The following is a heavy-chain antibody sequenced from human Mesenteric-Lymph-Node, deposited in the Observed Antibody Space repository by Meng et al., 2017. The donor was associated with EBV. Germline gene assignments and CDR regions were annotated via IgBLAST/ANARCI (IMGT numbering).Heavy chain of an antibody. CDR2: ISYSGNT. CDR1: GDSISGGCYY. D-gene: IGHD5-12*01. Sequence: VTRHESGPGLVKPSQTLSLTCGVSGDSISGGCYYWTWIRQPPGKGLEWIGYISYSGNTYYNTSLKSRLTISLDTSKNQFSLKLKSVTAADTAVYYCARALYSGYDYFDWGQGTLVTVSS. J-gene: IGHJ1*01. V-gene: IGHV4-30-4*01. CDR3: ARALYSGYDYFD.